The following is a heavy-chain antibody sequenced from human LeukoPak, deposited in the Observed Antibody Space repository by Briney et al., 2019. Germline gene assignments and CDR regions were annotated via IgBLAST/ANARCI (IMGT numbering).Heavy chain of an antibody. CDR2: IYHSGST. Sequence: SETLSLTCAVSGGSISSSNWWSWVRQPPGKGLEWIGEIYHSGSTNYNPSLKSRVTISVDKSKNQFSLKLSSVTAADTAVYYCARDLGLGDYVWGSYRYQYNWFDPWGQGTLVTVSS. J-gene: IGHJ5*02. CDR1: GGSISSSNW. D-gene: IGHD3-16*02. CDR3: ARDLGLGDYVWGSYRYQYNWFDP. V-gene: IGHV4-4*02.